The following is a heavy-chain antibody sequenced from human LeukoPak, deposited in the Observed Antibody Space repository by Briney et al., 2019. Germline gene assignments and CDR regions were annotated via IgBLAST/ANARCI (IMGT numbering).Heavy chain of an antibody. V-gene: IGHV1-2*02. CDR2: INSNSGDT. D-gene: IGHD1-26*01. Sequence: GASVKVSCKASGYTFIDKYLHWVRQAPGQGLEWMGWINSNSGDTNYAQMFQGRVTLTRDTSTSTAYMELTEMTYDDTAVYFCARGGKGGSYFDSWGQGTLVTVSS. J-gene: IGHJ4*02. CDR1: GYTFIDKY. CDR3: ARGGKGGSYFDS.